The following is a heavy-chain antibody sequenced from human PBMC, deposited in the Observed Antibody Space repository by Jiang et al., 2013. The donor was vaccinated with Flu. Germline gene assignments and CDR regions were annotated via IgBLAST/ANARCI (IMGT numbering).Heavy chain of an antibody. V-gene: IGHV4-39*01. J-gene: IGHJ1*01. CDR1: GGSISSSSYY. CDR3: ARRYYYDSSGQTFQH. D-gene: IGHD3-22*01. CDR2: IYYSGST. Sequence: TVSGGSISSSSYYWGWIRQPPGKGLEWIGSIYYSGSTYYNPSLKSRVTISVDTSKNQFSLKLSSVTAADTAVYYCARRYYYDSSGQTFQHWGQGTLVTVSS.